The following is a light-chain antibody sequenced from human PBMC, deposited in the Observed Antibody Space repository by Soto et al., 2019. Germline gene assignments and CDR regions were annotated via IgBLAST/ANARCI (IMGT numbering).Light chain of an antibody. J-gene: IGKJ1*01. V-gene: IGKV4-1*01. CDR3: QQHYSTRRT. CDR1: QSVFYSSDNRNY. CDR2: WAS. Sequence: DIVLTQSPDSLAVSLGERATINCKSSQSVFYSSDNRNYLVWYQQKPGQSPRVLISWASTRESGVPDRFSGSGSGTDFTLTISSLQAEDVAVYYCQQHYSTRRTFGQGTKVEIK.